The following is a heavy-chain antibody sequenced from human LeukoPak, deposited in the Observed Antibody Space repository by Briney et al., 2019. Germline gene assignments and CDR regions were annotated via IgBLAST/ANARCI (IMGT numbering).Heavy chain of an antibody. J-gene: IGHJ1*01. D-gene: IGHD3-22*01. V-gene: IGHV4-39*02. CDR1: GDFISSSSYY. CDR3: ARRRYYDSTGYFE. Sequence: SETLSLTCTVSGDFISSSSYYWGWIRQPPGKRLEWIGDVYYSGRTYYNPSLKSRVFISIDTSKNYFSLNLNFVTAADTAVYYCARRRYYDSTGYFEWGRGSLVTVSS. CDR2: VYYSGRT.